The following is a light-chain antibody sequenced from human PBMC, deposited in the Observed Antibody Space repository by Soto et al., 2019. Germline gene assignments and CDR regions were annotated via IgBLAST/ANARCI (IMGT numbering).Light chain of an antibody. V-gene: IGLV3-9*01. CDR1: NIGSKN. CDR2: SDS. J-gene: IGLJ2*01. Sequence: SYELTQPLSVSVALGQTARITCGGNNIGSKNVHWYQQKPGQAPVLVIYSDSNRPSGIPERFSGSNSGNTATLTISRAQAVDEADYYCQVWDSSTASFGGGTKLTVL. CDR3: QVWDSSTAS.